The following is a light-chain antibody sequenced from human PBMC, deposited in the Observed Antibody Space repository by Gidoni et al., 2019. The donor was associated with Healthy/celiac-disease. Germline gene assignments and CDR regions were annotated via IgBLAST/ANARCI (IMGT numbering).Light chain of an antibody. CDR2: DAA. CDR1: HDISNY. Sequence: IQLTPSPSSLSASVGDRVTITCQASHDISNYLNWYQQKPGKAPKLLIYDAANLETGVPSRFSGSGSGTDITFTISSLQPEDIATYYCQQYDNPLITFGQGTRLEIK. CDR3: QQYDNPLIT. J-gene: IGKJ5*01. V-gene: IGKV1-33*01.